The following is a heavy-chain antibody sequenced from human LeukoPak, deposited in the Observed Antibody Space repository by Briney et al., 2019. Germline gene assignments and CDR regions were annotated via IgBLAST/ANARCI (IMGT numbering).Heavy chain of an antibody. J-gene: IGHJ4*02. D-gene: IGHD3-9*01. CDR3: ARLHETGLFFDY. CDR2: IHDSGTT. V-gene: IGHV4-4*02. Sequence: SETLSLTCAVSGASITSSHWWSWARQPPGKGLEWIGEIHDSGTTNYKPSLKSRVTMSLDKSNNQISLKLTSVTAADTAVYYCARLHETGLFFDYWGQGTLVTVSS. CDR1: GASITSSHW.